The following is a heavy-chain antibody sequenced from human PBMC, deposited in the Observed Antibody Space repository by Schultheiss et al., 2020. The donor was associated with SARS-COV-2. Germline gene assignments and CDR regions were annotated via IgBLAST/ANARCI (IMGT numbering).Heavy chain of an antibody. CDR1: TYSISSAHY. CDR2: MFYSGTT. V-gene: IGHV4-38-2*01. D-gene: IGHD3-22*01. CDR3: ARHPDYYYDSSGDYYPSN. Sequence: SETLSLTCSVSTYSISSAHYWAWIRQPPGKGLEWIGYMFYSGTTYYNPSLKSRVTISVDTSKNQFSLKLSSVTAADTAVYYCARHPDYYYDSSGDYYPSNWGQGTLVTVSS. J-gene: IGHJ4*02.